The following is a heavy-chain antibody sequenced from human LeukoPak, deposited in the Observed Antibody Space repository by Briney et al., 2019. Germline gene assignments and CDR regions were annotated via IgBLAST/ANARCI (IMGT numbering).Heavy chain of an antibody. CDR1: GGTFSSYA. Sequence: SVKVSCKASGGTFSSYAISWVRQAPGQGLEWMGGIIPIFGTANYAQNFQARVTMTRDTSTSTVYMELSSLRSEDTAVYYCARVRDGYNDAYDIWGQGTMVTVPS. CDR2: IIPIFGTA. V-gene: IGHV1-69*05. D-gene: IGHD5-24*01. J-gene: IGHJ3*02. CDR3: ARVRDGYNDAYDI.